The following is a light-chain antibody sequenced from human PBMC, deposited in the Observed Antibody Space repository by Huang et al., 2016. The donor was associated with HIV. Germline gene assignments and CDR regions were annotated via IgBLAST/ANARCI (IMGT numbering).Light chain of an antibody. CDR3: QQSYTTPRT. J-gene: IGKJ1*01. Sequence: DIQMTQSPSSLSASVGDRVTITCRSSQTISNSLSWYQQKPGQAPKLLIHSASSLQSGGPSRFSGSGAGTDFALSISSLQPDESATYYCQQSYTTPRTFGQGTRVEIK. CDR1: QTISNS. V-gene: IGKV1-39*01. CDR2: SAS.